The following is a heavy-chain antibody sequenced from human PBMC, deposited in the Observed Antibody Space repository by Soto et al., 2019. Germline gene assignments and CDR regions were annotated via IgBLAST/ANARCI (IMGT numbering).Heavy chain of an antibody. CDR3: ARDEYNWNDDGNWFDP. V-gene: IGHV1-69*04. D-gene: IGHD1-1*01. Sequence: GASVKVSCKASGGTFSSYTISWVRQAPGQGLEWMGRIIPILGIANYAQKFQGRVTITADKSTSTAYMELSSLRSEDTAVYYCARDEYNWNDDGNWFDPWGQGTLVTVSS. CDR2: IIPILGIA. J-gene: IGHJ5*02. CDR1: GGTFSSYT.